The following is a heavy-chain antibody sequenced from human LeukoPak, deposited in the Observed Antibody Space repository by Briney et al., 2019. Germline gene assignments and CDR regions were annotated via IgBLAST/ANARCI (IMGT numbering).Heavy chain of an antibody. CDR3: ARDGDSSGWYVRWWELPTENFDY. D-gene: IGHD6-19*01. CDR2: ISAYNGNT. Sequence: GASVKVSCKASGYTFTSYGISWVRQAPGQGLEWMGWISAYNGNTNYAQKLQGRVTMTTDTSTSTAYMELRSLRSDDTAVYYCARDGDSSGWYVRWWELPTENFDYWGQGTLVTVSS. J-gene: IGHJ4*02. V-gene: IGHV1-18*01. CDR1: GYTFTSYG.